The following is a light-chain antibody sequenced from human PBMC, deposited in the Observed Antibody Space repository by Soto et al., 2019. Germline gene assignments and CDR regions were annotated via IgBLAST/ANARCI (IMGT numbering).Light chain of an antibody. Sequence: AIRMTQSPSSLSASTGDRVTITCRASQGISSYLAWYQKKPWKAPKLLIYDASTLRSGVPSWFSGSGSGTEFTLAINSLQPDDFATYYCQQYNTYSAFGQGTKVDIK. J-gene: IGKJ1*01. V-gene: IGKV1-8*01. CDR3: QQYNTYSA. CDR2: DAS. CDR1: QGISSY.